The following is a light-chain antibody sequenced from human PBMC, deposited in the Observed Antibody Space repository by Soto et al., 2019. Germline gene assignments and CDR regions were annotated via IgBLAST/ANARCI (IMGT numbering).Light chain of an antibody. Sequence: QSALTQPASVSGSPGQSITISCTGTSSDVGGYNYVSWYQQHPGKAPKLMIYEVSNRPSGVSNRFSGSKSGNTASLTISGLQAEDEADYYCSSYTSRSTLVVFGGGTKLPVL. J-gene: IGLJ2*01. V-gene: IGLV2-14*01. CDR3: SSYTSRSTLVV. CDR1: SSDVGGYNY. CDR2: EVS.